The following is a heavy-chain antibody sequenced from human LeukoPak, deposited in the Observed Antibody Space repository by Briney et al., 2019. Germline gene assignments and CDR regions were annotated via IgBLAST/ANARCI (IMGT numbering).Heavy chain of an antibody. Sequence: GASLKISCKGSGYTFSSYWIGWVRQLPGKGLEWMGIIYPGDSDTRYSPSLQGQVTISADTSIGTAYLQWSSLKASDTAIYYCARQNDFRLDYWGQGTLVTVSS. V-gene: IGHV5-51*01. J-gene: IGHJ4*02. CDR3: ARQNDFRLDY. D-gene: IGHD3-3*01. CDR2: IYPGDSDT. CDR1: GYTFSSYW.